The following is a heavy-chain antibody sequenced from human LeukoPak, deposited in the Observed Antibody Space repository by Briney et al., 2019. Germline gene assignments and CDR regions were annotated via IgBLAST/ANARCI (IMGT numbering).Heavy chain of an antibody. J-gene: IGHJ4*02. CDR2: ISYDGSNK. D-gene: IGHD3-22*01. CDR3: AKDRDSSGYIDY. CDR1: GFAFSSYG. V-gene: IGHV3-30*18. Sequence: GRSLRLSCAASGFAFSSYGMHWVRQAPGKGLEWVAVISYDGSNKYYADSVKGRFTISRDNSKSTLYLQMNSLRAEDTAVYYCAKDRDSSGYIDYWGQGTLVTVSS.